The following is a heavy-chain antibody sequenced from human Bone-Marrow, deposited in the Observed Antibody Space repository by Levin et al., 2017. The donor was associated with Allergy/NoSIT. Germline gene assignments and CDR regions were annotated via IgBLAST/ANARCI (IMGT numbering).Heavy chain of an antibody. D-gene: IGHD3-22*01. CDR3: SRRPHYYDSSGYYGSHAFDI. Sequence: PPASVKVSCKASGYSFTGFYLHWIRQAPRQGLEWMGWISPNSGGTNYAQKFQGRVTMSRDTSISTAYMELSRLRSDDTAVYYCSRRPHYYDSSGYYGSHAFDIWGQGTMVTVSS. CDR1: GYSFTGFY. J-gene: IGHJ3*02. V-gene: IGHV1-2*02. CDR2: ISPNSGGT.